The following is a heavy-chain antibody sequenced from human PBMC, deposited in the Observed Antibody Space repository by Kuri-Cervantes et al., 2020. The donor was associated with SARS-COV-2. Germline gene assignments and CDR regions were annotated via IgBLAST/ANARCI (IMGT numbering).Heavy chain of an antibody. CDR3: AKGRYSSGWYRFVWFDP. J-gene: IGHJ5*02. CDR2: IIPIFGTA. CDR1: GYTFTGYY. D-gene: IGHD6-19*01. Sequence: SVKVSCKASGYTFTGYYMHWVRQAPGQGLEWMGGIIPIFGTANYAQKFQGRVTITADESTSTAYMELSSLRSEDTAVYYCAKGRYSSGWYRFVWFDPWGQGTLVTVSS. V-gene: IGHV1-69*13.